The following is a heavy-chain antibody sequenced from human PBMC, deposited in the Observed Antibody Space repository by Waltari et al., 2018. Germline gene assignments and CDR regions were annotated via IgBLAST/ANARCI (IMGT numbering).Heavy chain of an antibody. CDR2: INTNTGNP. CDR3: ARDATLARIAAAGMGGGLGY. V-gene: IGHV7-4-1*02. D-gene: IGHD6-13*01. CDR1: GYTFTSYA. J-gene: IGHJ4*02. Sequence: QVQLVQSGSELKKPGASVKVSCKASGYTFTSYAMNWVRQAPGQGLEWMGWINTNTGNPTYAQGFTGRFVFSLDTSVSTAYLQISSLKAEDTAVYYCARDATLARIAAAGMGGGLGYWGQGTLVTVSS.